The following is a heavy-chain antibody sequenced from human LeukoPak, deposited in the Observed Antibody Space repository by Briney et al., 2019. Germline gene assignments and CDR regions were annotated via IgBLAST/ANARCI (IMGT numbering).Heavy chain of an antibody. CDR1: GGSISSFY. D-gene: IGHD2-15*01. J-gene: IGHJ5*02. CDR3: ARSSDIVVVVAAPWFPPTHWFDP. V-gene: IGHV4-4*07. Sequence: SETLSLTCTVSGGSISSFYWSWIRQPAGKGLEWIGRIYTSGSTNYNPSLKSRVTMSVDTSKNQFSLKLSSVTAADTAVYYCARSSDIVVVVAAPWFPPTHWFDPWGQGTLVTVSS. CDR2: IYTSGST.